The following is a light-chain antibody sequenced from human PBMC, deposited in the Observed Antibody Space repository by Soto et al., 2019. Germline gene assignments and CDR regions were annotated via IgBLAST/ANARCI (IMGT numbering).Light chain of an antibody. V-gene: IGKV1-16*01. CDR1: QDIGIG. Sequence: DIPMTQSPSSLSASVGDRVTITCRASQDIGIGLAWFQQKPGQAPKSLIYDASFLERGVPSRFSGSGSGTDFTLTISRLQPEDFATYYCQPYHFYPFPFGGGTRVEV. CDR3: QPYHFYPFP. CDR2: DAS. J-gene: IGKJ4*01.